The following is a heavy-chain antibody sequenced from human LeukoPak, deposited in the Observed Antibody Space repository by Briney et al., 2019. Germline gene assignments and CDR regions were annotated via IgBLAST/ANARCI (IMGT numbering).Heavy chain of an antibody. CDR2: IYYSGST. V-gene: IGHV4-59*08. CDR3: ARCMAVATFDP. D-gene: IGHD5-24*01. CDR1: GGSISSHY. Sequence: SETLSLTCTVSGGSISSHYWSWIRQPPGKGLEWIGYIYYSGSTNYNPSLKSRVTISVDTSKNQFSLKLSSVTAADTAVYYCARCMAVATFDPWGQGTLVTVSS. J-gene: IGHJ5*02.